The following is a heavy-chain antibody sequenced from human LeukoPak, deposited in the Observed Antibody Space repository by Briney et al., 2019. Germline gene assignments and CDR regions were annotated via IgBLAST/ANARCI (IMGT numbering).Heavy chain of an antibody. CDR1: GFTFSSYG. D-gene: IGHD5-18*01. Sequence: PAGGSLRLSCAASGFTFSSYGMSWVRQAPGKGLEWVSAISGSGGSTYYADSVKGRFTISRDNSKNTLYLQMNSLRAEDTAVYYCAKAPHQYSYGFYYFDYWGQGTLVTVSS. CDR3: AKAPHQYSYGFYYFDY. CDR2: ISGSGGST. J-gene: IGHJ4*02. V-gene: IGHV3-23*01.